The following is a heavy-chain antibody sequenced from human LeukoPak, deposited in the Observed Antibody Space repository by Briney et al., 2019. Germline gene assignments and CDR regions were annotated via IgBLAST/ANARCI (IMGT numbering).Heavy chain of an antibody. CDR1: GGSINNYY. CDR3: ARGRYCSADICSGGDAFDI. D-gene: IGHD2-15*01. V-gene: IGHV4-4*07. J-gene: IGHJ3*02. Sequence: SETLSLTCTVSGGSINNYYWSWIRQPAGKGREWIGCIYTRGSTNYNPSRKSRVTMSVDTSKNQFSLKLSSVTAADTAVYYCARGRYCSADICSGGDAFDIWGQGTMVSVSS. CDR2: IYTRGST.